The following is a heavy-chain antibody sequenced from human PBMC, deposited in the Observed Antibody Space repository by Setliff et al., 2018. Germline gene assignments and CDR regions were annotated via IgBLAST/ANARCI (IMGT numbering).Heavy chain of an antibody. J-gene: IGHJ4*02. V-gene: IGHV4-39*07. CDR1: GLSLSSTTYY. CDR2: INHSGST. CDR3: RFWSGYYKNDY. D-gene: IGHD3-3*01. Sequence: SETLSLTCTVSGLSLSSTTYYWAWVRQPPGKGLEWIGEINHSGSTNYNSSLTSRVTISVDTSKNQFSLKLSSVTAADTAVYYCRFWSGYYKNDYWGQGTLVTVSS.